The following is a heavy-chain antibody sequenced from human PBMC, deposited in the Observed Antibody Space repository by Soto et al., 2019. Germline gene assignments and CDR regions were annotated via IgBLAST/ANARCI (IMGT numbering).Heavy chain of an antibody. Sequence: EVQLVQSGAEVKKPGESLKISCKGSGYSFTSYWIGWVRQMPGKGLEWMGIIYPGDSDTRYSPSFQGQVSISADKSISTAYLQWSSLKDSDTAMYFCARGYCTNGVCSPYDAFDIWGQGTMVTVSS. CDR1: GYSFTSYW. D-gene: IGHD2-8*01. CDR3: ARGYCTNGVCSPYDAFDI. J-gene: IGHJ3*02. CDR2: IYPGDSDT. V-gene: IGHV5-51*01.